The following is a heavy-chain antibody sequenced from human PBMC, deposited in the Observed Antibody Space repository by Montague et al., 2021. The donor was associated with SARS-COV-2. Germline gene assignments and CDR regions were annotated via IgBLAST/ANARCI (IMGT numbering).Heavy chain of an antibody. CDR1: GGSISSYY. V-gene: IGHV4-59*08. D-gene: IGHD5-24*01. CDR3: ARLGLQLLGGHYFDY. J-gene: IGHJ4*02. Sequence: SETLSLTCTVSGGSISSYYWSWIRQPPGKGLEWIGYIYYSGSTNCNPSLKSRVITSVDTSKNQFSLKLSSVTAADTAVYYCARLGLQLLGGHYFDYWGQGTLVTVSS. CDR2: IYYSGST.